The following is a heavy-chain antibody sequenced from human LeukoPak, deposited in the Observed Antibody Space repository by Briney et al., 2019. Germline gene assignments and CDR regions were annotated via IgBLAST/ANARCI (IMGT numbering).Heavy chain of an antibody. CDR2: IYHSGST. D-gene: IGHD3-16*01. CDR1: GGSISSGGYS. CDR3: ARATYYFDY. J-gene: IGHJ4*02. V-gene: IGHV4-30-2*01. Sequence: SQTLSLTCAVSGGSISSGGYSWSWIRQPAGKGLEWIGYIYHSGSTYYNPSLKSRVTISVDRSKNQFSLKLSSVTAADTAVYYCARATYYFDYWGQGTLVTVSS.